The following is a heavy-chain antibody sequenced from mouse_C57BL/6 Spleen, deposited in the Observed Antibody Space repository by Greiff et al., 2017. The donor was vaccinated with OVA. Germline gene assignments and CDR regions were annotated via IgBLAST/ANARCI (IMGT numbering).Heavy chain of an antibody. Sequence: QVTLKVSGPGILQSSQTLSLTCSFSGFSLSTSGMGVSWIRQPSGKGLEWLAHIYWDDDKRYNPSLKSRLTISKDTSRNQVFLKITSVDTADTATYYCARSAPFYYGSSYWEGYAMDYWGQGTSVTVSS. CDR3: ARSAPFYYGSSYWEGYAMDY. CDR2: IYWDDDK. J-gene: IGHJ4*01. D-gene: IGHD1-1*01. CDR1: GFSLSTSGMG. V-gene: IGHV8-12*01.